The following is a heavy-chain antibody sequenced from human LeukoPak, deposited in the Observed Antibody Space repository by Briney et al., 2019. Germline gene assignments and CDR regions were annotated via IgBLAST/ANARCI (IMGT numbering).Heavy chain of an antibody. CDR3: ARVIGYCTNGVCYESDYYYYYYMDV. D-gene: IGHD2-8*01. CDR1: GGSISSSSYY. Sequence: PSETLSLTCTVSGGSISSSSYYWGWIRQPPGKGLEWIGSIYYSGSTYYNPSLKSRVTISVDTSKNQFSLKLSSVTAADTAVYYCARVIGYCTNGVCYESDYYYYYYMDVWGKGTTVTVSS. J-gene: IGHJ6*03. V-gene: IGHV4-39*01. CDR2: IYYSGST.